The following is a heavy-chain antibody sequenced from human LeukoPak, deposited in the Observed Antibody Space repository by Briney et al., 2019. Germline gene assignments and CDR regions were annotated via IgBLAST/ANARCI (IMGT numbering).Heavy chain of an antibody. V-gene: IGHV1-69*13. J-gene: IGHJ5*02. Sequence: GASVKVSCKASGGTFSSYAISWVRQAPGQGLKWMGGIIPIFGTANYAQKFQGRVTITADESTSTAYMELSSLRSEDTAVYYCARDRYSSGWYGGDWFDPWGQGTLVTVSS. CDR3: ARDRYSSGWYGGDWFDP. CDR1: GGTFSSYA. CDR2: IIPIFGTA. D-gene: IGHD6-19*01.